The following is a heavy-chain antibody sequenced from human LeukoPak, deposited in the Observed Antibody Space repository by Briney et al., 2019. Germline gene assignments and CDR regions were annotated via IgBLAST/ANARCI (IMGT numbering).Heavy chain of an antibody. V-gene: IGHV3-7*01. Sequence: GGSLRLSYAASGFTFSSYWMSWVRQAPGKGLEWVANIKQDGSEKYYVDSVKGRFTISRDNAKNSLYLQMNSLRAEDTAVYYCASNVVGATNWFDPWGQGTLVTVSS. CDR2: IKQDGSEK. CDR3: ASNVVGATNWFDP. D-gene: IGHD1-26*01. CDR1: GFTFSSYW. J-gene: IGHJ5*02.